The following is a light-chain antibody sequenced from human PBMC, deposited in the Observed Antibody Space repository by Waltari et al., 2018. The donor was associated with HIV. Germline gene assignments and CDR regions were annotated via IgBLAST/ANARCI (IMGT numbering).Light chain of an antibody. V-gene: IGKV2-28*01. CDR3: MQALQTWT. J-gene: IGKJ1*01. CDR1: QSLLHSYGYNY. CDR2: LGF. Sequence: DIELTQSPVSLTVSPGEPASISCRSGQSLLHSYGYNYLDWYVQKPGQSPRLLFYLGFNRASGVPDRFSASGSGTHFTLDISRVEAEDVGVYYCMQALQTWTFGQGTKVEIK.